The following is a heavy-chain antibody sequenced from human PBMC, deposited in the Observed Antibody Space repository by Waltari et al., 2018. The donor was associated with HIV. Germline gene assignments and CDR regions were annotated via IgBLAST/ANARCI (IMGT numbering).Heavy chain of an antibody. Sequence: QVQLQQSGPGLVKPSQTLSLTCAISGDSISNNRATCNWIRQSPSRGLEWLGRTHYRSKWNYDYAVSVKGRITIEADTSKNQFSLHLNSVTPEDTGVYYCASSPGDGYFYYGMDVWGQGTTVTVSS. CDR2: THYRSKWNY. J-gene: IGHJ6*02. V-gene: IGHV6-1*01. D-gene: IGHD2-21*01. CDR1: GDSISNNRAT. CDR3: ASSPGDGYFYYGMDV.